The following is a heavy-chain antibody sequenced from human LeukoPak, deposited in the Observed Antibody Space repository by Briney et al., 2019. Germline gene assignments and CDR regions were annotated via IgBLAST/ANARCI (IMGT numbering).Heavy chain of an antibody. CDR1: GFTFSSYS. CDR3: ASEFYGAQGWVDY. Sequence: GGSLRLSCAASGFTFSSYSMNWVRQAPGKGLEWVSYISSSSSTIYYADSVKGRFTISRDNAKNSLYLQMNSLRDENTAVYYCASEFYGAQGWVDYWGQGTLVTVSS. CDR2: ISSSSSTI. V-gene: IGHV3-48*02. J-gene: IGHJ4*02. D-gene: IGHD4-17*01.